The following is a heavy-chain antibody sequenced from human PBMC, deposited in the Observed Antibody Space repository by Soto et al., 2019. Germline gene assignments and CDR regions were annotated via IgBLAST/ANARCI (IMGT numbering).Heavy chain of an antibody. CDR3: ARDTAFISSGLFNP. V-gene: IGHV3-11*01. Sequence: PGGSLRLSCAASGFTFSDYYMSWIRQAPGKGLEWISHISDSASTMYYADSVKGRFTISRDNARKSLFLHMNSLRAEDTAVYYCARDTAFISSGLFNPWGQGTLVTVFS. J-gene: IGHJ5*02. CDR1: GFTFSDYY. D-gene: IGHD3-22*01. CDR2: ISDSASTM.